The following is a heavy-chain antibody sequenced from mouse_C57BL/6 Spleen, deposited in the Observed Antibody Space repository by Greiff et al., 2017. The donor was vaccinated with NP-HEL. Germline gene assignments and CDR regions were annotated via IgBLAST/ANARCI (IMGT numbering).Heavy chain of an antibody. CDR3: ATPLLLREGFAY. V-gene: IGHV5-17*01. J-gene: IGHJ3*01. CDR1: GFTFSDYG. Sequence: EVHLVESGGGLVKPGGSLKLSCAASGFTFSDYGMHWVRQAPEKGLEWVAYISSGSSTIYYADTVKGRFTISRDNAKNTLFLQMTSLRSEDTAMYYCATPLLLREGFAYWGQGTLVTVSA. D-gene: IGHD1-1*01. CDR2: ISSGSSTI.